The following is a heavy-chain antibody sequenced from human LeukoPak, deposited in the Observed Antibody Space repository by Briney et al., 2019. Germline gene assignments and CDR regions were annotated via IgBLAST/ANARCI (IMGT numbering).Heavy chain of an antibody. Sequence: GGSLRLSCAASGFTFNTYTMHWVRQAPGKGLEWVAVISNDGSRKLYADSVKGRFTISRDDSKNTVFLQMNSLRAEDTAVYYCARAGYASSGYYDYWGQGTLVTVSS. D-gene: IGHD3-22*01. V-gene: IGHV3-30*04. CDR3: ARAGYASSGYYDY. J-gene: IGHJ4*02. CDR2: ISNDGSRK. CDR1: GFTFNTYT.